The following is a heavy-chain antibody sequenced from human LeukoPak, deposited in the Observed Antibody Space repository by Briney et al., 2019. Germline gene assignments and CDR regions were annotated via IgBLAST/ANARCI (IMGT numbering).Heavy chain of an antibody. CDR1: GFTFSSYA. CDR2: ISGSGGST. Sequence: QTGGSLRLSCAASGFTFSSYAMSWVRQAPGKGLEWVSAISGSGGSTYYADSVKGRFTISRDNSKNTLYLQMNSLRAEDTAVYYCAKDSSRRKHIVVVTAMTAADAFDIWGQGTMVTVSS. D-gene: IGHD2-21*02. CDR3: AKDSSRRKHIVVVTAMTAADAFDI. V-gene: IGHV3-23*01. J-gene: IGHJ3*02.